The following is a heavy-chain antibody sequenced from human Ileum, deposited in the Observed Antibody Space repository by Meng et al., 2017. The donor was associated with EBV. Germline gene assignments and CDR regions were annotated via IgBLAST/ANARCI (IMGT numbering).Heavy chain of an antibody. Sequence: AMVEPSGYLALTCGAPGGHISSSNWWSWVRQPPGKGLWWIGEIYHSGRTNYNPSLKSRVTISVDKSKNQFSLNLSSMTAADTAVYYCARVGQWLPIDYWGQGTLVTVSS. D-gene: IGHD6-19*01. J-gene: IGHJ4*02. CDR2: IYHSGRT. V-gene: IGHV4-4*02. CDR1: GGHISSSNW. CDR3: ARVGQWLPIDY.